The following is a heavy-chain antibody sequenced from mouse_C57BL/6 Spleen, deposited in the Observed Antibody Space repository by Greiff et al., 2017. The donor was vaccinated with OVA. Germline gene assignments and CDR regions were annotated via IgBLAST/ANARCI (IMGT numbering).Heavy chain of an antibody. CDR1: GYAFSSYW. D-gene: IGHD1-1*01. CDR3: ARGGNYYGSSFYYAMDY. CDR2: IYPGDGDT. V-gene: IGHV1-80*01. Sequence: VKLLESGAELVKPGASVKLSCKASGYAFSSYWMNWVKQRPGKGLEWIGQIYPGDGDTNYNGKFKGKATLTADQSSSTAYMQLSSLTSEDSAVYCCARGGNYYGSSFYYAMDYWGQGTSVTVSS. J-gene: IGHJ4*01.